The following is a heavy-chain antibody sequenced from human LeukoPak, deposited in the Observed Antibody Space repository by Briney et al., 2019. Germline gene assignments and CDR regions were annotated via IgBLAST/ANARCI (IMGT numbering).Heavy chain of an antibody. CDR1: GGTFSSYA. J-gene: IGHJ4*02. V-gene: IGHV1-69*04. D-gene: IGHD3-22*01. CDR3: ARDLRDSSGYYYPLGY. CDR2: IIPILGIA. Sequence: SVKVSCKASGGTFSSYAISWVRQAPGQGLEWMGRIIPILGIANYAQKFQGRVTMTRDTSTSTVYMELSSLRSEDTAVYYCARDLRDSSGYYYPLGYWGQGTLVTVSS.